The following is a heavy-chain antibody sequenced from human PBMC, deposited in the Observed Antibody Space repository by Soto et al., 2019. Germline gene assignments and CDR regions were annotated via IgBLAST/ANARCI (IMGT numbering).Heavy chain of an antibody. V-gene: IGHV3-11*01. Sequence: PGGSLRLSCAASGFTFSDYYMTWIRQGPGKGLEWVSYISSSGSTTYYADSVKGRFTISRDNAKNSLYLQMNTLRAEDTAVYFCARGHSGSGSYSYRSFGFWGQGSLVTVSS. CDR3: ARGHSGSGSYSYRSFGF. D-gene: IGHD3-10*01. CDR2: ISSSGSTT. CDR1: GFTFSDYY. J-gene: IGHJ4*02.